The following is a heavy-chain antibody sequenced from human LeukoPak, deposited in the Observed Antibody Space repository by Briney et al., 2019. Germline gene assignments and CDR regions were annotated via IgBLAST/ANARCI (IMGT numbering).Heavy chain of an antibody. CDR1: GYTFASYA. Sequence: ASVKVSCKASGYTFASYAVHWVRQAPGQRPEWMGWINAGNGNTKYSQKLQGRLTINRDTSASTAYMELSSLRSEDAAVYYCAACFWSGYCFDYWGQGTLVTVSS. V-gene: IGHV1-3*01. J-gene: IGHJ4*02. D-gene: IGHD3-3*01. CDR2: INAGNGNT. CDR3: AACFWSGYCFDY.